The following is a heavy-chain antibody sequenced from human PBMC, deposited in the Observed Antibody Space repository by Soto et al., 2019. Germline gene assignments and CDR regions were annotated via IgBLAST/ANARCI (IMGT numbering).Heavy chain of an antibody. J-gene: IGHJ6*02. V-gene: IGHV1-3*01. D-gene: IGHD2-8*01. CDR1: GYRFSGYP. Sequence: ASVKVSCKTSGYRFSGYPIHWVRQAPGQRPEWMGDISDASDGSRFSPTSQDRVTFTWDSSASTAHMKLSSLRPEDTAVYYCARGWWGYCTRRNCPEGYNLDVWGQGTTVTVSS. CDR2: ISDASDGS. CDR3: ARGWWGYCTRRNCPEGYNLDV.